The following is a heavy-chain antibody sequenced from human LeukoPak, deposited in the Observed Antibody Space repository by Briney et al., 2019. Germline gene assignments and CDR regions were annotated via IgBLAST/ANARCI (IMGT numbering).Heavy chain of an antibody. V-gene: IGHV1-69*05. J-gene: IGHJ4*02. Sequence: SVKVSCKASGGTFSSYAISWVRQAPGQGLEWMGGIIPIFATANYAQKLQGRVTITTDECTSSVYMELSRLRSEDPCMYYRAGSLDISGYYPGGYWGQGTLVTVS. CDR2: IIPIFATA. CDR3: AGSLDISGYYPGGY. CDR1: GGTFSSYA. D-gene: IGHD3-22*01.